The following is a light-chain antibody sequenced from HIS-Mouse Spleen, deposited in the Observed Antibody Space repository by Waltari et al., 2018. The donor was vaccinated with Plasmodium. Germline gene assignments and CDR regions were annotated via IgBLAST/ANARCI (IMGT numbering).Light chain of an antibody. Sequence: DIQMTQSPSSLYASVGARVTITCRASQSISSYLNWYQQKPGKDPKLLIYAASSLQSGVPSRFSGSGSGTDFTLTISSLQPEDFATYYCQQSYRTPPTFRRGKKGE. CDR1: QSISSY. V-gene: IGKV1-39*01. CDR2: AAS. CDR3: QQSYRTPPT. J-gene: IGKJ4*01.